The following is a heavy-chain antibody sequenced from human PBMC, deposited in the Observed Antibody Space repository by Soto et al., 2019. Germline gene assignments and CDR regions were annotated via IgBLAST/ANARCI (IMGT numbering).Heavy chain of an antibody. CDR3: AQDRPLFFGFGG. CDR2: IDYSGST. V-gene: IGHV4-30-4*01. J-gene: IGHJ4*03. CDR1: GDSISNSDYY. D-gene: IGHD3-10*01. Sequence: PSETLSLTCTVSGDSISNSDYYWNWIRQSPGKGLEWIASIDYSGSTYYNPSLKSRVVISADTSKNLFSLKLRSVTAADTALYFWAQDRPLFFGFGGWGQGTPVNGSS.